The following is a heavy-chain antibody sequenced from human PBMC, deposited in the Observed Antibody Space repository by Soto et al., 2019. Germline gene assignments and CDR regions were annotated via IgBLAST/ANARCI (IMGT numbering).Heavy chain of an antibody. CDR2: ISYDGSNK. V-gene: IGHV3-30*18. CDR3: AKVDYYGSGSLVFDY. CDR1: GFTFSSYG. J-gene: IGHJ4*02. Sequence: QVQLVESGGGVVQPGRSLRLSCAASGFTFSSYGMHWVRQAPGKGLERVAVISYDGSNKYYADSVKGRFTISRDNSKNTLYLQRNSLRAEYTAVYYCAKVDYYGSGSLVFDYWGQGTLVTVSS. D-gene: IGHD3-10*01.